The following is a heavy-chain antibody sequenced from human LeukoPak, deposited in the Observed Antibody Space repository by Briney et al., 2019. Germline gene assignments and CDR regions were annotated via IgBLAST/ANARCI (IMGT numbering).Heavy chain of an antibody. V-gene: IGHV1-24*01. J-gene: IGHJ1*01. CDR3: ARGSVSSGYYSAEYFQH. Sequence: ASVKVSCKVSGYTLTELSMRWVRQAPGKGLEWMGGFDPEDGETIYAQKFQGRVTMTEDTSTDTAYMELSSLRSEDTAVYYCARGSVSSGYYSAEYFQHWGQGTLVTVSS. CDR1: GYTLTELS. CDR2: FDPEDGET. D-gene: IGHD3-22*01.